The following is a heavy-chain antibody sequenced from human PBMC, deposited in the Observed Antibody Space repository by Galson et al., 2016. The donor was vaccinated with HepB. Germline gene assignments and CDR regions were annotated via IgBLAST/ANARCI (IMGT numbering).Heavy chain of an antibody. Sequence: SLRLSCAASGFIFRSYWMGWVRQAPGKGLEWVGNIKEDGSEKHYVESVKGRLTISRDNTKNSLYLQMNSLRVDDTAVYYCARARERSGYYFDLGQGTLVTVS. D-gene: IGHD3-22*01. CDR2: IKEDGSEK. CDR3: ARARERSGYYFD. CDR1: GFIFRSYW. J-gene: IGHJ4*02. V-gene: IGHV3-7*01.